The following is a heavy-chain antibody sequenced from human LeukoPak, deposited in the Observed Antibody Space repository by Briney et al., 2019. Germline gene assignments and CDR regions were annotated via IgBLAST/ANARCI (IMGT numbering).Heavy chain of an antibody. CDR1: GGSISSDY. CDR2: IYYSGST. J-gene: IGHJ4*02. Sequence: SETLSLTCTVSGGSISSDYWSWIRQPPGKGLEWIGYIYYSGSTNYNPSLKSRVTISVDTSKNQFSLKLSSVTAADTAVYYCARDEDADYFDYWGQGTLVTVSS. V-gene: IGHV4-59*12. D-gene: IGHD2-15*01. CDR3: ARDEDADYFDY.